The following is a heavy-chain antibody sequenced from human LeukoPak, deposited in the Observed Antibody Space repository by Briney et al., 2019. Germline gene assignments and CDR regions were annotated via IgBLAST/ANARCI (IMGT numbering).Heavy chain of an antibody. CDR1: GYTFTSYG. J-gene: IGHJ3*02. V-gene: IGHV1-18*01. CDR3: ARTGLYSSDLTGAFDI. D-gene: IGHD3-22*01. Sequence: ASVKVSCKASGYTFTSYGISWVRQAPGQGLEWMGWISAYNGNTNYAQRLQGRVTMTTDTSTSTAYMELRSLRSDDTAVYYCARTGLYSSDLTGAFDIWGQGTMVTVSS. CDR2: ISAYNGNT.